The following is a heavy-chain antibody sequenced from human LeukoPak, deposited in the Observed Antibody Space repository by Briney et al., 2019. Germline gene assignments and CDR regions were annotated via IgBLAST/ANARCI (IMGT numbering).Heavy chain of an antibody. Sequence: PSETLSLTCAVYGGSFSGYYWSWIRQPPGKGLEWIGEINHSGSTNYNPSLKSRVTISVDTSKNQFSLKLSSVTAADTAVYYCARGGNFWSGYHRGNWFDPWGQGTLVTVSS. V-gene: IGHV4-34*01. J-gene: IGHJ5*02. D-gene: IGHD3-3*01. CDR1: GGSFSGYY. CDR3: ARGGNFWSGYHRGNWFDP. CDR2: INHSGST.